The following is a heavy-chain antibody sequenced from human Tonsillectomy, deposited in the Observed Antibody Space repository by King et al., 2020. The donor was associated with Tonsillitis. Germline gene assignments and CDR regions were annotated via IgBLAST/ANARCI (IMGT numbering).Heavy chain of an antibody. Sequence: VQLVESGGGVVQPGTSLRLSCAASGFTFSSYGMHWVRQAPGKGLEWVAVISYDGSNKKYADSVKGRFTISRDNSKNTLYLQMNSLRAEDTAVYYCAKDLGTAGGYSGPWPAYYYYAVDVWGQGTTVTVSS. V-gene: IGHV3-30*18. D-gene: IGHD5-12*01. J-gene: IGHJ6*02. CDR1: GFTFSSYG. CDR2: ISYDGSNK. CDR3: AKDLGTAGGYSGPWPAYYYYAVDV.